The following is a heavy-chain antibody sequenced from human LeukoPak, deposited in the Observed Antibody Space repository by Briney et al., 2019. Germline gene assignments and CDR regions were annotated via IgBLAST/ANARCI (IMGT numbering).Heavy chain of an antibody. Sequence: SETLSLTCTVSGGSISSSNYYWGWIRQPPGKGLEWIGSIYYSGSTYYSPSLKSRVTISVDTSKNQFSLKLSSVTAADTAVYYCARLGSGSYGPVYWGQGTLVTVSS. V-gene: IGHV4-39*07. D-gene: IGHD1-26*01. J-gene: IGHJ4*02. CDR1: GGSISSSNYY. CDR3: ARLGSGSYGPVY. CDR2: IYYSGST.